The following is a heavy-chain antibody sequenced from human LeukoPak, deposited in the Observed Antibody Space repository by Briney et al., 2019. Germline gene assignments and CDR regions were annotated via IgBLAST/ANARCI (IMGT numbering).Heavy chain of an antibody. CDR1: GGSISSGSYY. V-gene: IGHV4-61*02. D-gene: IGHD5-18*01. CDR2: IYPSGST. J-gene: IGHJ6*03. CDR3: AHTATLYYYYYMDV. Sequence: PSETLSLTCTVSGGSISSGSYYWSWIRQPAGKGLEWIGRIYPSGSTNYNPSLKSRVTISVDTSKNQFSLKLSSVTAADTAVYYCAHTATLYYYYYMDVWGKGTTVTVSS.